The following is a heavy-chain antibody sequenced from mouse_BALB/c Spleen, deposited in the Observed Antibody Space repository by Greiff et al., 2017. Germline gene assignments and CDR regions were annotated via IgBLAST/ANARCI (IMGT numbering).Heavy chain of an antibody. J-gene: IGHJ4*01. CDR3: ARSLLITTALYAMDY. Sequence: EVKLLESGGGLVKPGGSLKLSCAASGFTFSDYYMYWVRQTPEKRLEWVATISDGGSNTYYPDSVKGRFTISRDNAKNNLYLQMSSLKSEDTAKYYCARSLLITTALYAMDYWGQGTTVTVSS. CDR1: GFTFSDYY. V-gene: IGHV5-4*02. D-gene: IGHD1-2*01. CDR2: ISDGGSNT.